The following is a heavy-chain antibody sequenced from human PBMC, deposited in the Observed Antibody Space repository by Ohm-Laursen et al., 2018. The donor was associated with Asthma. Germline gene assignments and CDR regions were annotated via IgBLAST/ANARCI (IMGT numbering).Heavy chain of an antibody. J-gene: IGHJ5*02. V-gene: IGHV3-30-3*01. D-gene: IGHD3-10*01. CDR3: ARDRAEYNWFDP. Sequence: SLRLSCAASGFTFSSYAMHWVRQAPGKGLEWVAVISYDGSNKYYADSVKGRFTISRDNSKNTLYLQMNSLRAEDTAVYYCARDRAEYNWFDPWGQGTLVTVSS. CDR1: GFTFSSYA. CDR2: ISYDGSNK.